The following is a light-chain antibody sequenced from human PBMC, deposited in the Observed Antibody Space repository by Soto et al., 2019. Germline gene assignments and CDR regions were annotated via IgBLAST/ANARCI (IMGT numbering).Light chain of an antibody. CDR2: RNH. Sequence: QSVLTQSPSATATPGQRGIISCSGSRSNIGTYAVNWYQQLPGTAPTLLIFRNHQRPSGVPDRFSGSKSGTSASLAIGGPQSEDEADYYCTAWEDSLRAVVFGGGTKLTVL. J-gene: IGLJ2*01. V-gene: IGLV1-44*01. CDR3: TAWEDSLRAVV. CDR1: RSNIGTYA.